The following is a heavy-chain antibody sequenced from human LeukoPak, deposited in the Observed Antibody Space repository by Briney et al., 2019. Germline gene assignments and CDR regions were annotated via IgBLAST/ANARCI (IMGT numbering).Heavy chain of an antibody. CDR2: ISWDGGST. V-gene: IGHV3-43*01. CDR3: AKDISGSYFLGNYFDY. CDR1: GFTFDDYT. Sequence: GGSLRLSCAPSGFTFDDYTMHWVRQAPGKGLEWVSLISWDGGSTYYADSVKGRFTISRDNSKNSLYLQMNSLRTEDTALYYCAKDISGSYFLGNYFDYWGQGTLVTVSS. J-gene: IGHJ4*02. D-gene: IGHD1-26*01.